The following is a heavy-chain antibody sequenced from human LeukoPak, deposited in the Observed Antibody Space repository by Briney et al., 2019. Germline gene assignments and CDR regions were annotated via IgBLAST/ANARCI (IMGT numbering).Heavy chain of an antibody. D-gene: IGHD2-15*01. J-gene: IGHJ4*02. CDR1: GFTFSNAW. Sequence: GGSLRLSCAASGFTFSNAWMSRVRQAPGKGLEWVGRIQSKADGGTTDYAAPVKGRFTISRDDSKSTLYLQLNSLKTEDTAVYYCSSSAAVTLLFYWGRGTLVTVSS. V-gene: IGHV3-15*01. CDR3: SSSAAVTLLFY. CDR2: IQSKADGGTT.